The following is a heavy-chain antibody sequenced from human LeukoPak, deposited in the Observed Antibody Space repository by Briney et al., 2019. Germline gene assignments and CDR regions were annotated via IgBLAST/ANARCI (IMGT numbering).Heavy chain of an antibody. CDR3: ARGASYYDILTGYYNANYYFDY. CDR1: GGSISSYY. J-gene: IGHJ4*02. Sequence: SETLSLTCTVSGGSISSYYWSWIRQPPGKGLEWIGEINHSGSTNYNPSLKSRVTISVDTSKNQFSLKLSSVTAADTAVYYCARGASYYDILTGYYNANYYFDYWGQGTLVTVSS. CDR2: INHSGST. V-gene: IGHV4-34*01. D-gene: IGHD3-9*01.